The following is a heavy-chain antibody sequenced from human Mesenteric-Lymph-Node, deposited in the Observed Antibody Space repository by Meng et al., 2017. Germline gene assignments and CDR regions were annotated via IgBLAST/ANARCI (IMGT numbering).Heavy chain of an antibody. CDR3: ARVGGLYFSRGYDYDLDYFDY. D-gene: IGHD5-12*01. Sequence: GESLKIYCAASGCIFSSYGMNWVRQAPGKGLEWVSSISRCSRYIYYADPVKGRFTISRDNDQNSLYLQKNSLRAEDTAVYYCARVGGLYFSRGYDYDLDYFDYWGQGTLVTVSS. CDR2: ISRCSRYI. J-gene: IGHJ4*02. V-gene: IGHV3-21*01. CDR1: GCIFSSYG.